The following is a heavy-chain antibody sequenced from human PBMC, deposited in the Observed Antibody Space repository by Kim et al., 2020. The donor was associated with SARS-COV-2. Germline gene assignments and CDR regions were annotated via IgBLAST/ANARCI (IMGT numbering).Heavy chain of an antibody. CDR2: IYYSGRS. J-gene: IGHJ4*02. CDR3: ARGNF. Sequence: IYYSGRSHYNPSRKSRVTISVETSKDQFSLKLNSVTAADTAVYYCARGNFWGQGTLVTVSS. V-gene: IGHV4-59*09.